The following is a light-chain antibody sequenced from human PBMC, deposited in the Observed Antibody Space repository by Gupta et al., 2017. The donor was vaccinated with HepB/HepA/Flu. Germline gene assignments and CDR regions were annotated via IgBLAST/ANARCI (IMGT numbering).Light chain of an antibody. CDR1: QSISSW. V-gene: IGKV1-5*03. Sequence: DIQMTQSPSTLSASVGDRVTITCRASQSISSWLAWYQQKPGKAPKLLIYKASSLESGVPSRFSGSGSGTEFTLTISSLQPDDFATYYCQQDYSYPRSFGQGTKVEMK. J-gene: IGKJ2*04. CDR3: QQDYSYPRS. CDR2: KAS.